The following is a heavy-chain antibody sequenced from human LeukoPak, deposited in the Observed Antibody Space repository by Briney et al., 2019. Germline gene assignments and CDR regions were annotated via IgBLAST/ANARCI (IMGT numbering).Heavy chain of an antibody. V-gene: IGHV4-4*02. Sequence: SETLSLTCTVSLDSTTSNFWSWVRQPPGKGLEWIGEIHRSGSPNYNPSLQSRVTISIDRSRNQIALELSSVTAADTAVYYCARDRWRRDGYNLFDYWGQGTLVTVSS. J-gene: IGHJ4*02. CDR1: LDSTTSNF. CDR3: ARDRWRRDGYNLFDY. CDR2: IHRSGSP. D-gene: IGHD5-24*01.